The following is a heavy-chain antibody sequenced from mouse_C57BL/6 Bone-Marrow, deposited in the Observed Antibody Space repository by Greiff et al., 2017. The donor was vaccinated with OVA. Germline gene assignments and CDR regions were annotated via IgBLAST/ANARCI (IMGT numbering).Heavy chain of an antibody. CDR1: GYTFTDYE. J-gene: IGHJ3*01. Sequence: QVQLQQSGAELVRPGASVTLSCKASGYTFTDYEMHWVKQTPVHGLEWIGAIDPETGGTAYNQKFKGKAILTADKSSSTAYMELHSLTSEDSAVYYCTRYGSYLDWLAYWGQGTLVTVSA. D-gene: IGHD1-1*02. CDR3: TRYGSYLDWLAY. V-gene: IGHV1-15*01. CDR2: IDPETGGT.